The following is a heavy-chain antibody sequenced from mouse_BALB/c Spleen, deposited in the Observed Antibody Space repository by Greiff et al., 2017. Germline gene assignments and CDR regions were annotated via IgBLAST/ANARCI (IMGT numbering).Heavy chain of an antibody. CDR2: INSNGGST. J-gene: IGHJ4*01. CDR3: TRQRSSYCAMAY. CDR1: GFTFSSYY. Sequence: EVKVEESGGGLVKLGGSLTLSCAASGFTFSSYYMSWVRQTPEKRLELVAAINSNGGSTYYPDTVKGRFTISRDNAKNTLYLQMSILTSEHAALYSCTRQRSSYCAMAYWGQGTSVTVSS. V-gene: IGHV5-6-2*01.